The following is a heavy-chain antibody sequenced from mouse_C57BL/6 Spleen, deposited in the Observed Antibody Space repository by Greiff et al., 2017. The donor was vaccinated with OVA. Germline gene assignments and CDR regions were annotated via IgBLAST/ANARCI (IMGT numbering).Heavy chain of an antibody. D-gene: IGHD1-1*01. Sequence: VQLHQSGAELMKPGASVKLSCKATGYTFTGYWIEWVKQRPGHGLEWIGEILPGSGSTNYNEKFKGKATFTADTSSNTAYMQLSSLTTEDSAIYYCARRTTVVAGPPWFAYWGQGTLVTVSA. CDR3: ARRTTVVAGPPWFAY. CDR1: GYTFTGYW. V-gene: IGHV1-9*01. J-gene: IGHJ3*01. CDR2: ILPGSGST.